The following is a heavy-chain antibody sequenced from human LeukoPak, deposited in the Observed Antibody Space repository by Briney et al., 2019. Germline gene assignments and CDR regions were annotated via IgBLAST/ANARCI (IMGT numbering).Heavy chain of an antibody. Sequence: PSETLSLTCTVSGGSISNYYWSWIRQPPGKGLEWIGYIYYSGGANYNPSLQSRVTISVVTSKNQFSLKLSSVTAADTAVYYCARRDSHGFSYYFDYWGQGALVTVSS. CDR1: GGSISNYY. V-gene: IGHV4-59*08. CDR3: ARRDSHGFSYYFDY. D-gene: IGHD5-18*01. J-gene: IGHJ4*02. CDR2: IYYSGGA.